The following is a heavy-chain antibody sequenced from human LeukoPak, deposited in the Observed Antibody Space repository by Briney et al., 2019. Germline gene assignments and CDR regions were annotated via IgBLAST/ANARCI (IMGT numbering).Heavy chain of an antibody. Sequence: QSGRSLRLSCAASGFTFSSYGMHWVRQAPGKGLEWVAVIWYDGSNKYYADSVKGRFTISRDNSKNTLYLQVNSLRAEDTAVYYCARDSGSYNFDYWGQGTLVTVSS. D-gene: IGHD1-26*01. CDR1: GFTFSSYG. CDR2: IWYDGSNK. V-gene: IGHV3-33*01. J-gene: IGHJ4*02. CDR3: ARDSGSYNFDY.